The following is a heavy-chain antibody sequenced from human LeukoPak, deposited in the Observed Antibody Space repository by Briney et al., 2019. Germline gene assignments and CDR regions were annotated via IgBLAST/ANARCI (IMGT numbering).Heavy chain of an antibody. D-gene: IGHD4-17*01. J-gene: IGHJ4*02. CDR3: TRGRAATTDY. Sequence: RGGSMRLSCAACEFTVSSNYMTWVRQAPGKGLELVSLIYSDGGTFYGDSVKGQFTISRDSSKNTLYLQMNSLRAADTAMYYCTRGRAATTDYWGQGTLVTVSS. CDR2: IYSDGGT. CDR1: EFTVSSNY. V-gene: IGHV3-53*01.